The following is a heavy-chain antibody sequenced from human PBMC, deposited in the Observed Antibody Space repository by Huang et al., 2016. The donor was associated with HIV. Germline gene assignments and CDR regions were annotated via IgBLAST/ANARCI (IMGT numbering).Heavy chain of an antibody. CDR3: AREGGLTGTLGSMDV. V-gene: IGHV1-69*01. CDR1: GDTFNTYA. Sequence: QMRLVQSGAEVKKPGSSVKVSCEASGDTFNTYAFNWVRQAPGQGLEWVGGIIHGTRKPNDAQKFQGRVTITADESTTTVYLELSSLRYEDTAMYYCAREGGLTGTLGSMDVWGQGTAVAVSS. J-gene: IGHJ6*02. D-gene: IGHD1-20*01. CDR2: IIHGTRKP.